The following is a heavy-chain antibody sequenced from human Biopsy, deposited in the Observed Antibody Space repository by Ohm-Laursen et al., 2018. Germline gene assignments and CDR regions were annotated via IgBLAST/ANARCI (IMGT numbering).Heavy chain of an antibody. D-gene: IGHD3-10*01. CDR2: IFYSGTT. V-gene: IGHV4-61*08. CDR1: GASVNTFDFY. CDR3: ARAYYYGAGSFYSPWMEV. J-gene: IGHJ6*02. Sequence: SETLSLTCTVSGASVNTFDFYWAWIRQPPGKGLEWIGYIFYSGTTKYNPSLQRRVRLSLDTANNQFSLTLRSVSAADTATCYCARAYYYGAGSFYSPWMEVWGQGTTVSVS.